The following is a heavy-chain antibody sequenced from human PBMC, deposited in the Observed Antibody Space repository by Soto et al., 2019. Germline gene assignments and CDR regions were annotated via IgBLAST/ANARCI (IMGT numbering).Heavy chain of an antibody. CDR2: ITSTGDT. CDR1: GFTLNYYA. J-gene: IGHJ5*02. D-gene: IGHD6-13*01. CDR3: AKEIAASATLWLDP. V-gene: IGHV3-23*01. Sequence: GGSLRLSCAASGFTLNYYAINWVRQAPGKGLEWVSAITSTGDTYYVDSVKGRFTISRGNSKNTLYLQMNSLRAEDTAVYYCAKEIAASATLWLDPWGQGTLVTVSS.